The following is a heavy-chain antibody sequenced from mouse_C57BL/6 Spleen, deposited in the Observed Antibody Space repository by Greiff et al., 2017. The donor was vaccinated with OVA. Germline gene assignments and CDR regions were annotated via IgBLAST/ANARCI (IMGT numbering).Heavy chain of an antibody. CDR3: AREGNYYFDY. J-gene: IGHJ2*01. V-gene: IGHV1-61*01. CDR2: IYPSDSET. Sequence: QVQLKQPGAELVRPGSSVKLSCKASGYTFTSYWMDWVKQRPGQGLEWIGNIYPSDSETHYNQKFKDKATLTVDKSSSTAYMQLSSLTSEDSAVYYCAREGNYYFDYWGQGTTLTVSS. CDR1: GYTFTSYW.